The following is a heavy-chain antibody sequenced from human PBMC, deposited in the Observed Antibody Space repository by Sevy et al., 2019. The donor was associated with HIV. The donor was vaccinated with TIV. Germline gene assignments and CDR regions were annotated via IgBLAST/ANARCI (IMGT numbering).Heavy chain of an antibody. Sequence: GGSLRLSCAASRFTFSAYWMNWVRQAPGKGLEWVANITSDGSDKHYVDSVEGRFTISRDNAKNSLYLQMNSLRVEDTAVYYCAQETVGRFDSWGQGTLVTVSS. CDR3: AQETVGRFDS. J-gene: IGHJ4*02. CDR1: RFTFSAYW. CDR2: ITSDGSDK. V-gene: IGHV3-7*01. D-gene: IGHD3-16*01.